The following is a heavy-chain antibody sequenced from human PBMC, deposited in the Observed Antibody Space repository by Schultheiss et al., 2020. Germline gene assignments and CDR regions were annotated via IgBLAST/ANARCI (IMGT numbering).Heavy chain of an antibody. Sequence: SETLSLTCAVSGDSISSGGYSWSWIRQPPGKGLEWIGYIYHSGSTYYNPSLKSRVTISVDTSKNQFSLKLSSVTAADTAVYYCARGSTYYYDSSGDAFDIWGQGTMVTVSS. CDR1: GDSISSGGYS. CDR2: IYHSGST. CDR3: ARGSTYYYDSSGDAFDI. J-gene: IGHJ3*02. V-gene: IGHV4-30-2*01. D-gene: IGHD3-22*01.